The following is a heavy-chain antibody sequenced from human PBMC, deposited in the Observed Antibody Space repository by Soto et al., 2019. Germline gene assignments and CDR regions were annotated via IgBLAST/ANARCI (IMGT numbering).Heavy chain of an antibody. CDR3: ARAGYSSGWAYSFNYYYYYGMDV. V-gene: IGHV4-59*01. D-gene: IGHD6-19*01. CDR1: PGSLSSYY. J-gene: IGHJ6*02. Sequence: SETLSRPCTLSPGSLSSYYWSWIRQPPGKGLEWIGYIYYSGSTNYNPSLKSRVTISVDTSKNQFSLKLSSVTAAETAVYYCARAGYSSGWAYSFNYYYYYGMDVWGQGTTVTVSS. CDR2: IYYSGST.